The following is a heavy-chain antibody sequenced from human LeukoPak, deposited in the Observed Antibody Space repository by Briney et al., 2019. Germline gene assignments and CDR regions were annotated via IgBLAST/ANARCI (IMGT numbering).Heavy chain of an antibody. CDR2: INPSGGST. CDR3: ARSYYDSSGYRSFDY. V-gene: IGHV1-46*01. CDR1: GYTFTSYY. J-gene: IGHJ4*02. Sequence: ASVTVSFTASGYTFTSYYMHWVRQAPGQGLEWMGIINPSGGSTNYAQKFQGRVTMTRDTSTSTVYMELSSLRSEDTAVYYCARSYYDSSGYRSFDYWGQGTLVTVSS. D-gene: IGHD3-22*01.